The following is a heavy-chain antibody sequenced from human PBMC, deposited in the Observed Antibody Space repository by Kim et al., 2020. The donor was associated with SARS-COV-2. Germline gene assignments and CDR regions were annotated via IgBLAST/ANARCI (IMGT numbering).Heavy chain of an antibody. CDR3: AREVAVEPGFDY. J-gene: IGHJ4*02. D-gene: IGHD6-19*01. CDR2: IIPIFGTA. Sequence: SVKVSCKASGGTFSSYAISWVRQAPGQGLEWMGGIIPIFGTANYAQKFQGRVTITADESTSTAYMELSSLRSEDTAVYYCAREVAVEPGFDYWGQGTLVTVSS. V-gene: IGHV1-69*13. CDR1: GGTFSSYA.